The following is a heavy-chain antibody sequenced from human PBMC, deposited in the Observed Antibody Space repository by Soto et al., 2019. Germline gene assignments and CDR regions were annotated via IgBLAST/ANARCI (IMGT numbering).Heavy chain of an antibody. CDR1: GYTFTGYD. CDR2: MNPNRGNT. Sequence: SVKGSWKASGYTFTGYDINWGREATGQGLEWMGWMNPNRGNTGYAQKFQGRVTMTRNTSISTAYMELSSLRSEDTAVYYWARQKITIIGVAHYGMDVWGQGTPVNVSS. J-gene: IGHJ6*02. V-gene: IGHV1-8*01. D-gene: IGHD3-3*01. CDR3: ARQKITIIGVAHYGMDV.